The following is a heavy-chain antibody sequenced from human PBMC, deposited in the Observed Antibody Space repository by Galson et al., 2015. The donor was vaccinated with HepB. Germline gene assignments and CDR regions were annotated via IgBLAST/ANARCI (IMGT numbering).Heavy chain of an antibody. Sequence: CAMSGARVSSSSAAWNWIKQSRSRGLEGLGRTFFRSQWDIDYALSEKSRITINPDTSKNQSSQQLKSVTPEDTAMYYCTRNLVAAKFDYWGQGTLVTVSS. CDR1: GARVSSSSAA. CDR2: TFFRSQWDI. V-gene: IGHV6-1*01. J-gene: IGHJ4*02. D-gene: IGHD2-15*01. CDR3: TRNLVAAKFDY.